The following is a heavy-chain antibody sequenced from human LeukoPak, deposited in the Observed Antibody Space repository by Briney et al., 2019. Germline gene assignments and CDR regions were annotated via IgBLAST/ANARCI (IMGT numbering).Heavy chain of an antibody. J-gene: IGHJ4*02. D-gene: IGHD5-24*01. CDR1: GFTFSSYA. Sequence: GGSLRLSCAASGFTFSSYAMHWVRQAPGEGLEWVAVISYDGSNKYYADSVKGRFTISRDNSKNTLYLQMNSLRAEDTAVYYCARVSSRRWLQSQHLDYWGQGTLVTVSS. V-gene: IGHV3-30*01. CDR3: ARVSSRRWLQSQHLDY. CDR2: ISYDGSNK.